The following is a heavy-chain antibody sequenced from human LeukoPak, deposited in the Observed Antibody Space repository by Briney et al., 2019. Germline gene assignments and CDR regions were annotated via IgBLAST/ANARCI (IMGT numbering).Heavy chain of an antibody. CDR1: GGTFSSYA. J-gene: IGHJ4*02. CDR3: ARDQSYYDSSGYPDY. Sequence: SVKVSCKASGGTFSSYAISWVRQAPGRGLEWMGRIIPILGIANYAQKFQGRVTITADKSTSTAYMELSSLRSEDTAVYYCARDQSYYDSSGYPDYWGQGTLVTVSS. CDR2: IIPILGIA. V-gene: IGHV1-69*04. D-gene: IGHD3-22*01.